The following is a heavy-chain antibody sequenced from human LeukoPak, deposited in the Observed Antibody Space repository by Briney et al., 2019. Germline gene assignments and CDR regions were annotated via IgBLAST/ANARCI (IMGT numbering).Heavy chain of an antibody. CDR3: GRDRHWNQGNFDY. CDR2: INPNNGGT. V-gene: IGHV1-2*02. D-gene: IGHD1-1*01. CDR1: GYTITGYY. J-gene: IGHJ4*02. Sequence: ASVKVSCKAFGYTITGYYIHWVRQAPGQGLEWMGWINPNNGGTNSAQKFQGRVTMTRDTSIGTAYMELNRLTYDDTAVYYCGRDRHWNQGNFDYWGQGTLVIVSS.